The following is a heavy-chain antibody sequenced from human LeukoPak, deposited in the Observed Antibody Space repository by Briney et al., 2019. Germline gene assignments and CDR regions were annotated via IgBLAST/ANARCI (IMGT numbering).Heavy chain of an antibody. J-gene: IGHJ4*02. V-gene: IGHV3-30*18. D-gene: IGHD3-3*01. CDR3: AKLTSDLWSGYPAPFDY. Sequence: GGSLRLSCAASGFTFSSYGMHWVRQAPGKGLEWVAVISYDGSNKYYADSVKGRFTISRDNSKNTLYLQMNSLRAEDTAVYYCAKLTSDLWSGYPAPFDYWGQGTLVTVSS. CDR1: GFTFSSYG. CDR2: ISYDGSNK.